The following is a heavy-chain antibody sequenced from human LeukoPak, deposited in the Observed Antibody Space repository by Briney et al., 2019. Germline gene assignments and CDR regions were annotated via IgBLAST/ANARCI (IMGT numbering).Heavy chain of an antibody. CDR3: AELGITMIGGV. Sequence: PWGSLRLSCAASGFTFSSYEMNWVRQAPGKGLEWVSNISSSGSTIYYADSVKGRFTISRDNAKNSLYLQMNSLRAEDTAVYYCAELGITMIGGVWGKGTTVTISS. CDR1: GFTFSSYE. D-gene: IGHD3-10*02. CDR2: ISSSGSTI. V-gene: IGHV3-48*03. J-gene: IGHJ6*04.